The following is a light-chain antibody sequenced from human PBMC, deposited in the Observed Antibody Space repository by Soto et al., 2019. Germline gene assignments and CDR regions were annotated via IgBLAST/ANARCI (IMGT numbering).Light chain of an antibody. Sequence: EIVLTQSPATLSLSPGERGTLSCRASQSVNNYLSWYQQKPGQAPRLLIYDAPKRATGIPARFSGSGSGTDFTLTISSLEPEDFAIYYCQQRSNWPPSFGQGTRLEIK. CDR1: QSVNNY. V-gene: IGKV3-11*01. CDR2: DAP. J-gene: IGKJ5*01. CDR3: QQRSNWPPS.